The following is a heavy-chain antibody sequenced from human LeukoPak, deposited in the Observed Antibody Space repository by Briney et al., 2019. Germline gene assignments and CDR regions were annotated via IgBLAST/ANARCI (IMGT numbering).Heavy chain of an antibody. D-gene: IGHD2-2*01. J-gene: IGHJ6*04. CDR2: IYYSGST. V-gene: IGHV4-31*03. CDR1: GGSISSGGSH. Sequence: SQTLSLTCTVSGGSISSGGSHWSWIRQHPGKGLEWIGYIYYSGSTYYNPSLKSRVTISLDTSENQFSLRLSAVTAADTAVYHCARGLRLPSRSAPAVPHVWAKGTTVTVSA. CDR3: ARGLRLPSRSAPAVPHV.